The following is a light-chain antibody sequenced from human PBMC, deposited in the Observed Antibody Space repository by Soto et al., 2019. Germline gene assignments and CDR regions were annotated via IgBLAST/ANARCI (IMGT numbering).Light chain of an antibody. V-gene: IGKV1-5*03. CDR2: KAS. Sequence: QMTRSPSTLSASVGDRVTITCRASQSISSWLAWYQQKPGKAPKLLIYKASSLESGVPSRFSGSGSGTEFTLTISSLQPDDFATYYCQHYNSYSEAFGQGTKVDIK. CDR1: QSISSW. CDR3: QHYNSYSEA. J-gene: IGKJ1*01.